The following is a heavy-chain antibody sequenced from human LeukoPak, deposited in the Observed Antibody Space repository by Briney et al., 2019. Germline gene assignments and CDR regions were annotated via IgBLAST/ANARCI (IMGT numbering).Heavy chain of an antibody. Sequence: GGSLRLSCAASGFTFSNYSMNWVRQAPGKGLEWVSSISSSSSYIYYADSVKGRFTISRDNAKNSLYLQMNSLRAEDTAVYYCARRAGAYSHPYDYWGQGTLVTVSS. J-gene: IGHJ4*02. V-gene: IGHV3-21*01. CDR1: GFTFSNYS. D-gene: IGHD4/OR15-4a*01. CDR3: ARRAGAYSHPYDY. CDR2: ISSSSSYI.